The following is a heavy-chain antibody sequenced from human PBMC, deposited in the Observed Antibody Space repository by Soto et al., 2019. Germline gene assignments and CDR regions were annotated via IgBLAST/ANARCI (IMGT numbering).Heavy chain of an antibody. J-gene: IGHJ6*02. CDR3: ARRRGTGISGGTYYGFDV. D-gene: IGHD2-15*01. V-gene: IGHV3-23*01. Sequence: GGSLRLSCAASGFTFNSFAMSWVRQAPGKGLEWVSGISASGGGIYYADSVKGRFTFSRDNSKSTMYLQMNSLRAEDTAVYYCARRRGTGISGGTYYGFDVWGQGTTVTV. CDR2: ISASGGGI. CDR1: GFTFNSFA.